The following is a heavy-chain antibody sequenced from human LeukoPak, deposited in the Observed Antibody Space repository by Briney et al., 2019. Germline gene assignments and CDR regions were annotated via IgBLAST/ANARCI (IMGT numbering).Heavy chain of an antibody. CDR3: AELGITMIGGV. CDR1: GFTFGSYV. Sequence: PGGSLRLSCAASGFTFGSYVMNWVRQAPGKGLEWVSYISSSGSTIYYADSVKGRFTISRDNAKNSLYPQMNSLRAEDTAVYYCAELGITMIGGVWGKGTTVTISS. CDR2: ISSSGSTI. J-gene: IGHJ6*04. V-gene: IGHV3-48*03. D-gene: IGHD3-10*02.